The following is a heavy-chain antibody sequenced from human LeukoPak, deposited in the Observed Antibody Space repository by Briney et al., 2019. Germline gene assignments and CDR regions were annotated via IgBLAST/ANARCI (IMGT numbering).Heavy chain of an antibody. CDR3: ARDLPPLDY. Sequence: GGSLRLSCAASGFTLSTYAMHWVRQAPGKGLEWVALTSYDESNKRYADSVKGRYTISRDNSKNTLYLQMNSLRVEDTAVYYCARDLPPLDYWGQGILVTVSS. V-gene: IGHV3-30-3*01. CDR2: TSYDESNK. J-gene: IGHJ4*02. CDR1: GFTLSTYA.